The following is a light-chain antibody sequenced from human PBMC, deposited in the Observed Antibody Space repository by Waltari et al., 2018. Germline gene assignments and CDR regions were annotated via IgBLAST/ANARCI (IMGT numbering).Light chain of an antibody. CDR2: GNT. V-gene: IGLV1-40*01. Sequence: QSVLTQPPSVSGAPGQRVIISCAGSGSNVGAGYDVQWYQQLPGRAPTLLINGNTIRPSGVPGRFSGSKSGASASLAITGLQAEDEADYYCQSYDSNVGGSVFGAGTKVSVL. J-gene: IGLJ1*01. CDR3: QSYDSNVGGSV. CDR1: GSNVGAGYD.